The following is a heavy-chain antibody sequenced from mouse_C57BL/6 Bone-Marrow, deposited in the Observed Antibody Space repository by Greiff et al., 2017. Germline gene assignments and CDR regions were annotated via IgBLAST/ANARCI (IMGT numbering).Heavy chain of an antibody. D-gene: IGHD4-1*01. CDR2: INPGGGGT. J-gene: IGHJ3*01. CDR3: ARSRNWGSWFAY. Sequence: QVQLQQSGAELVRPGTSVKVSCKASGYAFTNYLIEWVKQRPGQGLEWIGVINPGGGGTNYNEKFKGKATLTADKSSSTAYMQLSSLTSEDSAVYYCARSRNWGSWFAYWGQGTLVTVSA. V-gene: IGHV1-54*01. CDR1: GYAFTNYL.